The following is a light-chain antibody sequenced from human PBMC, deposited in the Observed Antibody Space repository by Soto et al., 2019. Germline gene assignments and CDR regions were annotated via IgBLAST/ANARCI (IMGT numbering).Light chain of an antibody. CDR1: QSLTNNF. J-gene: IGKJ4*01. Sequence: EIVLTQSPATLSLSPGERVTLSCGASQSLTNNFLAWYQQRPGLAPKLLIFDVSTRATGIPDMFSGSGSGTDFTLTISRLEPEDFAVYYCQRFDNSPTFGGGTKVEFK. V-gene: IGKV3D-20*01. CDR3: QRFDNSPT. CDR2: DVS.